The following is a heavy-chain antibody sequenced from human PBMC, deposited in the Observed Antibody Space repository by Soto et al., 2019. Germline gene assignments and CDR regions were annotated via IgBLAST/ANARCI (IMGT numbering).Heavy chain of an antibody. J-gene: IGHJ5*02. Sequence: TSETLSLTCAVYGGSFSGYYWSWIRQPPGKGLEWIGEINHSGSTSYNPSLKSRVTISVDTSKNQFSLKLSSVTAADTAVYYCARRKQPDPGNNWFDPWGQGTLVTVSS. D-gene: IGHD3-10*01. CDR2: INHSGST. V-gene: IGHV4-34*01. CDR1: GGSFSGYY. CDR3: ARRKQPDPGNNWFDP.